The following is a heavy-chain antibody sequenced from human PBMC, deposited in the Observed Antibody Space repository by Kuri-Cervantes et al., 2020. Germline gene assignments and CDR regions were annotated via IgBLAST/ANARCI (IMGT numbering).Heavy chain of an antibody. V-gene: IGHV4-4*07. CDR3: ARERITMVRGVTWFDP. CDR2: IYTSGST. J-gene: IGHJ5*02. D-gene: IGHD3-10*01. CDR1: GGSISSYY. Sequence: ESLKISCTVSGGSISSYYWSWIRQPAGKGLEWIGRIYTSGSTNYNPSLKSRVTMSVDTSKNQFSLKLSSVTAADTAVYYCARERITMVRGVTWFDPWGQGTLVTVSS.